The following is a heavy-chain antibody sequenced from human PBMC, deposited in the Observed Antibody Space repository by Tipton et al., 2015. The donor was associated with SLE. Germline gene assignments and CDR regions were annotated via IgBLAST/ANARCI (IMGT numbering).Heavy chain of an antibody. CDR1: GFTFSSYV. CDR3: TTDRTGATED. D-gene: IGHD1-7*01. J-gene: IGHJ4*02. CDR2: IKSKTDGGTT. V-gene: IGHV3-15*01. Sequence: SLRLSCAASGFTFSSYVVHWVRLAPGKGLEWVGHIKSKTDGGTTHYAGTVKGRFTISGDDSKNTLYLQMNSLKTEDTALYYCTTDRTGATEDWGQGTLVTVPS.